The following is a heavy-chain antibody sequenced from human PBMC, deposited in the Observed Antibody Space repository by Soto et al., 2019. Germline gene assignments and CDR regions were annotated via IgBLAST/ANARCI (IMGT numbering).Heavy chain of an antibody. Sequence: SETLSLTCAVYGASFSDFSWSWIRQSPGKGLEWIGEINPGAITNYNPSLKTRVTMSLDTANNQFSLKLTSVTAADTALYFCGKVLGCATGHTDSDSWGPGTLVTAYS. CDR3: GKVLGCATGHTDSDS. D-gene: IGHD1-1*01. V-gene: IGHV4-34*01. CDR1: GASFSDFS. J-gene: IGHJ4*02. CDR2: INPGAIT.